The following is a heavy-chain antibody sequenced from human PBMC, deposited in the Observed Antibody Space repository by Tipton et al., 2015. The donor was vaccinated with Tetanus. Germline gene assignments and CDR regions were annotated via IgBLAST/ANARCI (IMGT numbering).Heavy chain of an antibody. CDR1: GFTFTRYW. J-gene: IGHJ2*01. V-gene: IGHV5-51*01. Sequence: QLVQSGAEVKKPGESLKISCKGSGFTFTRYWIGWVRQMPGKGLEWMGIIHPSDSDTRYSPSFQGQVTISADKSLSTVSLQWNSLKASDTAIYFSARRGDRSQYWYFDLWGRGTLVTVSS. CDR2: IHPSDSDT. D-gene: IGHD3-22*01. CDR3: ARRGDRSQYWYFDL.